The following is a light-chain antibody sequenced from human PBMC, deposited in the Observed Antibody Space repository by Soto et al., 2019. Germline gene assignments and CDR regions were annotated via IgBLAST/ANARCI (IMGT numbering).Light chain of an antibody. CDR1: QSINRY. Sequence: DIQMTQSPSSLSASVGDRVTITCRASQSINRYLNWYQQKPGKAPKLLMYDTSSLQTGVPLRFSGSGSGTDFTLTIFSLQPEDFGTYYCQQSDTTPLTFGGGTKVEIK. CDR3: QQSDTTPLT. CDR2: DTS. J-gene: IGKJ4*01. V-gene: IGKV1-39*01.